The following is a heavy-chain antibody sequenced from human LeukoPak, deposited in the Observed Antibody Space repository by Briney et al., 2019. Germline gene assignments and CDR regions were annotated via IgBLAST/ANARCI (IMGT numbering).Heavy chain of an antibody. V-gene: IGHV4-34*01. Sequence: KASETLSLTCAVYGGSFSGYYWSWIRQPPGKGLEWIGEINHSGSTNYNPSLKSRVTISVDTSKNQFSLKLSSVTAADTAVYYCAGPHYYYYGMDVWGQGTTVTVS. CDR2: INHSGST. CDR3: AGPHYYYYGMDV. CDR1: GGSFSGYY. J-gene: IGHJ6*02.